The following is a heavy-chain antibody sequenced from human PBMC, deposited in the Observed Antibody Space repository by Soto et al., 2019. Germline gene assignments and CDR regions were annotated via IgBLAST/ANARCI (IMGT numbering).Heavy chain of an antibody. D-gene: IGHD6-19*01. V-gene: IGHV1-2*04. Sequence: ASVKVSCKASGYTFTGYYMHWVRQAPGQGLEWMGWINPNSGGTNYAQKFQGWVTMTRDTSISTAYMELSRLRSDDTAVYYCARSVCIAVAGTWYFDCWGQGTLVTVSS. J-gene: IGHJ4*02. CDR1: GYTFTGYY. CDR2: INPNSGGT. CDR3: ARSVCIAVAGTWYFDC.